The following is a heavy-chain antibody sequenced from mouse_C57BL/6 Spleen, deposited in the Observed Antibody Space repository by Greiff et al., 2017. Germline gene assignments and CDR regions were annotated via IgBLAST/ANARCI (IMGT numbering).Heavy chain of an antibody. CDR1: GFTFSSYA. D-gene: IGHD3-2*02. Sequence: EVKLMESGGGLVKPGGSLKLSCAASGFTFSSYAMSWVRQTPEKRLEWVATISDGGSYTYSPDNVKGRFTISRDNAKNNLYLQMSHLKSEDTAMYYCARRAAQATLDYFDYWGQGTTLTVSS. V-gene: IGHV5-4*03. CDR3: ARRAAQATLDYFDY. CDR2: ISDGGSYT. J-gene: IGHJ2*01.